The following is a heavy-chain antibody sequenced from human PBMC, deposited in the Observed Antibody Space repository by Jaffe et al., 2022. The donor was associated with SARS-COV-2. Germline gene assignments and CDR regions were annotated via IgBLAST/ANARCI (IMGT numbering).Heavy chain of an antibody. Sequence: EVQLVESGGGLVQPGGSLRLSCAASGFTFSHYWLHWVRQAPGKGLVWVSHITRDGSSTTYADSVKGRFTISRDNTNNALYLQMNSLRADDTAVYYCATGGFSSGWNWGQGTLVTVSS. CDR2: ITRDGSST. J-gene: IGHJ4*02. D-gene: IGHD6-19*01. V-gene: IGHV3-74*03. CDR3: ATGGFSSGWN. CDR1: GFTFSHYW.